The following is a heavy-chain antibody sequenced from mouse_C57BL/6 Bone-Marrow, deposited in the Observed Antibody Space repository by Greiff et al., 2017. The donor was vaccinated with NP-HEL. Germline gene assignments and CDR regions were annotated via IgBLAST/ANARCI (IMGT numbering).Heavy chain of an antibody. J-gene: IGHJ3*01. V-gene: IGHV14-4*01. CDR2: IDPENGDT. CDR1: GFNIKDDY. Sequence: EVKLQQSGAELVRPGASVKLSCTASGFNIKDDYMHWVKQRPEQGLEWIGWIDPENGDTEYASKFQGKATITADTSSNTAYLQLSSLTSEDTAVYYCTTGWVFAYWGQGTLVTVSA. CDR3: TTGWVFAY.